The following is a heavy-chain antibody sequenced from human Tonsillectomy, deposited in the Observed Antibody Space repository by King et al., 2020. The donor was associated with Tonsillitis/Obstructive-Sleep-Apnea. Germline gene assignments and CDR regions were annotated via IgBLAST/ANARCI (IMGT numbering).Heavy chain of an antibody. D-gene: IGHD2-2*01. CDR1: GGSISSGGFY. CDR3: ARHCISTSCFYYFDY. J-gene: IGHJ4*02. V-gene: IGHV4-39*01. CDR2: IYYSEST. Sequence: QLQESGPGLVKPSETLSLTCTVSGGSISSGGFYWGWIRQPPGKGLEWIGSIYYSESTYYKPSLKSRVTISVDTSKNQFSLKLSSVTAADTAVYYCARHCISTSCFYYFDYWGQGTLVTVSS.